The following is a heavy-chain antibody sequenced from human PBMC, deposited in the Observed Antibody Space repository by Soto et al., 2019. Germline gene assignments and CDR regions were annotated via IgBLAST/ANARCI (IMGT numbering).Heavy chain of an antibody. J-gene: IGHJ4*02. CDR2: ISHDGNNK. D-gene: IGHD2-8*01. CDR1: GFTFNRHP. Sequence: GGSLRLSCVASGFTFNRHPLHWVRQAPGKGLEWVAVISHDGNNKYYADSVKGRFTISRDNSMNMLYLQMHGLRTEDTAIFYCARASGHIYATLHGPFDHWGLGALVTVSS. V-gene: IGHV3-30-3*01. CDR3: ARASGHIYATLHGPFDH.